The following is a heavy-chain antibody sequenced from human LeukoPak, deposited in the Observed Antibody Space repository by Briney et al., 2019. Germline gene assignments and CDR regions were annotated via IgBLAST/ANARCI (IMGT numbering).Heavy chain of an antibody. J-gene: IGHJ4*02. Sequence: GASVKVSCKASGYTFTSYGISWVRQAPGQGLEWMGWISAYNGNTNYAQKLQGRVTMTTDTSTSTAYMELRSLRSDDTAVYYCARGDYDILTGYPPVGGGTFFDYWGQGTLVTVSS. D-gene: IGHD3-9*01. CDR1: GYTFTSYG. CDR3: ARGDYDILTGYPPVGGGTFFDY. V-gene: IGHV1-18*01. CDR2: ISAYNGNT.